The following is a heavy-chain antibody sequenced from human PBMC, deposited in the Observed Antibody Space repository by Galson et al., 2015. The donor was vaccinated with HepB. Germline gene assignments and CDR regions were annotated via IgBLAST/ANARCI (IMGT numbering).Heavy chain of an antibody. D-gene: IGHD3-22*01. V-gene: IGHV1-69*10. CDR3: ARGYYYDSSGYYYDYYYYYMDV. Sequence: SVKVSCKASGGTFSSYAISWVRQAPGQGLEWMGGIIPILGIANYAQKFQGRVTITADKSTSTAYMELSSLRSEDTAVYYCARGYYYDSSGYYYDYYYYYMDVWGKGTTVTVSS. J-gene: IGHJ6*03. CDR1: GGTFSSYA. CDR2: IIPILGIA.